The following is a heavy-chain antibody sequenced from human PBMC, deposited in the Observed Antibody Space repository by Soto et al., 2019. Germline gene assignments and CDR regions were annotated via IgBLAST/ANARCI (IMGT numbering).Heavy chain of an antibody. J-gene: IGHJ4*02. CDR3: ARAGYDFWSGYYSDY. Sequence: SETLSLTCTVSGGSVSSGSYYWSWIRQPPGKGLEWIGYIYYSGSTNYNPSLKSRVTISVDTSKNQFSLKLSSVTAADAAVYYCARAGYDFWSGYYSDYWGQGTLVTVSS. D-gene: IGHD3-3*01. CDR2: IYYSGST. CDR1: GGSVSSGSYY. V-gene: IGHV4-61*01.